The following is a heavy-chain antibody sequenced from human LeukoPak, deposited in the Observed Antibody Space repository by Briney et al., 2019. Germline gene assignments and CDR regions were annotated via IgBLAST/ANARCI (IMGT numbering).Heavy chain of an antibody. CDR2: ISGSGGST. V-gene: IGHV3-23*01. CDR1: GFTFSSYA. Sequence: PGGSLRLSCAASGFTFSSYAMSWVRQAPGKGLEWVSAISGSGGSTYYADSVKGRFTISRDNSKNTLYLQMNSLRAEDTAVYYCAKSSSSYYYYYYMDVWGKGTTVTVSS. D-gene: IGHD2-2*01. J-gene: IGHJ6*03. CDR3: AKSSSSYYYYYYMDV.